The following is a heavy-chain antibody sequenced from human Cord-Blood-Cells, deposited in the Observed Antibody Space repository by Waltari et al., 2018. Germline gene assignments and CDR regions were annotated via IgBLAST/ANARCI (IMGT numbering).Heavy chain of an antibody. D-gene: IGHD2-2*01. CDR2: ISGSGGST. V-gene: IGHV3-23*01. CDR1: GFTFSSYA. Sequence: EVQLLESGGGLVQPGGSLRLPCAASGFTFSSYAMSWVRQAPGKGLGWVSAISGSGGSTDYADSVKGRFTISRDNSKNTLYLQMNSLRAEDTAVYYCAKGVDCSSTSCYWYFDLWGRGTLVTVSS. CDR3: AKGVDCSSTSCYWYFDL. J-gene: IGHJ2*01.